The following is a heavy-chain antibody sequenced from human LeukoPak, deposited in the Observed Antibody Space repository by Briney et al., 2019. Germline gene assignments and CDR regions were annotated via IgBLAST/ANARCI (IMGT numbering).Heavy chain of an antibody. Sequence: SVKVSCKASGGTFSSYAISWVRQAPGQGLGWMGRIIPILGIANYAQKFQGRVTITADKSTSTAYMELSSLRSEDTAVYYCARDSSNYYDSSGYPYWGQGTLVTVSS. CDR1: GGTFSSYA. V-gene: IGHV1-69*04. CDR2: IIPILGIA. D-gene: IGHD3-22*01. CDR3: ARDSSNYYDSSGYPY. J-gene: IGHJ4*02.